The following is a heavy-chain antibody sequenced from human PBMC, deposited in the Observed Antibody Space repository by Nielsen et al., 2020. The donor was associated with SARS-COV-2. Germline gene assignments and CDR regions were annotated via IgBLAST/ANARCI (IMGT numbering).Heavy chain of an antibody. CDR2: IKSKTDGGTT. D-gene: IGHD3-22*01. CDR3: ARDLGLDSSGNGGY. CDR1: GFTFSNAW. V-gene: IGHV3-15*01. Sequence: GESLKISCAASGFTFSNAWMTWVRQAPGKGLDWVGRIKSKTDGGTTDYAAPVKGRFTISRDNSKNTLYLQMNSLRAEDTAVYYCARDLGLDSSGNGGYWGQGTLVTVSS. J-gene: IGHJ4*02.